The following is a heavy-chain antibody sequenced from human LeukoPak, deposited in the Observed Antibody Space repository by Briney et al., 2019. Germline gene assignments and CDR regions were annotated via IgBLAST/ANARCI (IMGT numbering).Heavy chain of an antibody. J-gene: IGHJ5*02. Sequence: ASVKVSCKASGYTFNGYYMHWVRQAPGQGLEWMGWINPNSGGTNYAQKFQGRVTMTRDTSISTAYMELSRLRSDDTAVYYCARGLEWLTRRHTWFDPWGQGTLVTVSS. CDR1: GYTFNGYY. CDR3: ARGLEWLTRRHTWFDP. V-gene: IGHV1-2*02. CDR2: INPNSGGT. D-gene: IGHD3-3*01.